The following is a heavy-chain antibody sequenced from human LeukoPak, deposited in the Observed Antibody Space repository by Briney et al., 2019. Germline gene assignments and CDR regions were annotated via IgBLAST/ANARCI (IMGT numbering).Heavy chain of an antibody. Sequence: ASVKVSCKASGYTFTIYYIHWVRQAPGQGLEWMGIINPSGGSTSYAQKFQGRVTMTRDTSTSTVYMELSSLRSEDTAVYYCAQEFFYDSSAYYYNQWGQGTLVTVSS. CDR3: AQEFFYDSSAYYYNQ. CDR1: GYTFTIYY. D-gene: IGHD3-22*01. J-gene: IGHJ4*02. V-gene: IGHV1-46*01. CDR2: INPSGGST.